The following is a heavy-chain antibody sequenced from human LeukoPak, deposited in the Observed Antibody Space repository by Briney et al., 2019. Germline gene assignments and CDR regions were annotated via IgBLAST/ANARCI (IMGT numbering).Heavy chain of an antibody. Sequence: AGGSLRLSCAASGFTFSSYGMHGVRQAPGKGLEWVAFIRYDGSNKYYEDSVKGRFTISRDNSKNTLYLQMKGLRAEDTAVYYCAHDLSRRGWYHFDYWGQGSLVTVSS. CDR2: IRYDGSNK. CDR1: GFTFSSYG. CDR3: AHDLSRRGWYHFDY. J-gene: IGHJ4*02. V-gene: IGHV3-30*02. D-gene: IGHD6-19*01.